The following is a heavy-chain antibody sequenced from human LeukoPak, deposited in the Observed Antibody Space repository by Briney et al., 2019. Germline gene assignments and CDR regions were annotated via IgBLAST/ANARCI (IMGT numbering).Heavy chain of an antibody. CDR2: ISYDGSNK. CDR1: GFTFSSYW. CDR3: ARGRARYYDSSGYYDFDY. J-gene: IGHJ4*02. Sequence: GGSLRLSCAASGFTFSSYWMSWVRQAPGKGLEWVAVISYDGSNKYYADSVKGRFTISRDNSKNTLYLQMNSLRAEDTAVYYCARGRARYYDSSGYYDFDYWGQGTLVTVSS. V-gene: IGHV3-30-3*01. D-gene: IGHD3-22*01.